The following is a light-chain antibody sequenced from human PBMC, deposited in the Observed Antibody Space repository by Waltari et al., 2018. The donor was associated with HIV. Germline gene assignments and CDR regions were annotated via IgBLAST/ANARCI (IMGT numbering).Light chain of an antibody. CDR1: LLANKY. CDR2: KDS. Sequence: SYELTQPSSVSVSPGQTARITCSGDLLANKYVRWFQQKPGQAAEWGSCKDSGRPSGIPARFSGSSSGTTVSLTIGGAQVDDEADYYCYSAADNSGLFGGGTKLTVL. J-gene: IGLJ3*02. CDR3: YSAADNSGL. V-gene: IGLV3-27*01.